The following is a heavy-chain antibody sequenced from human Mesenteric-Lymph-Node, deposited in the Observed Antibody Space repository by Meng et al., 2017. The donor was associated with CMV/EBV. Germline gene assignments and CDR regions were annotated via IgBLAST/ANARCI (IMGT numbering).Heavy chain of an antibody. CDR1: GGSISGYY. J-gene: IGHJ4*02. CDR2: IYYSGST. CDR3: ARGPTRNYFDY. V-gene: IGHV4-59*01. Sequence: GSLRLSCTVSGGSISGYYWSWIRLPPGKGLEWIGFIYYSGSTNYNPSLKSRVTISVDTSKNQFSLKLSSVTAADTAVYYCARGPTRNYFDYWGQGTLVTVSS.